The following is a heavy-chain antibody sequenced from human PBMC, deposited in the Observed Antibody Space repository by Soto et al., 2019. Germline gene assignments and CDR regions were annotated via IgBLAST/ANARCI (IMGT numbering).Heavy chain of an antibody. D-gene: IGHD3-3*01. CDR1: GGSISTYY. CDR2: IYYSGST. J-gene: IGHJ4*02. V-gene: IGHV4-59*08. Sequence: QVQLQESGPGLAKPSETLSLTCTVSGGSISTYYWSGIRQPPGKGLEWIGYIYYSGSTNYNPSLKSRATISVDTSKNQFSLKLSSVTAADTAVYYCARGGWRHIDYWGQGTLVTVSS. CDR3: ARGGWRHIDY.